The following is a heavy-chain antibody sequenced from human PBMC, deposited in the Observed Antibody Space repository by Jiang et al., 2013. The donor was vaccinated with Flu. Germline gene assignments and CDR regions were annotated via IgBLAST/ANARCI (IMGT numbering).Heavy chain of an antibody. D-gene: IGHD3-22*01. CDR1: GGSISSYY. CDR3: ARGLGSSGYYYWDSNWFDP. J-gene: IGHJ5*02. CDR2: IYYSGST. V-gene: IGHV4-59*01. Sequence: GSGLVKPSETLSLTCTVSGGSISSYYWSWIRQPPGKGLEWIGYIYYSGSTNYNPSLKSRVTISVDTSKNQFSLKLSSVTAADTAVYYCARGLGSSGYYYWDSNWFDPVGPGNPGHRLL.